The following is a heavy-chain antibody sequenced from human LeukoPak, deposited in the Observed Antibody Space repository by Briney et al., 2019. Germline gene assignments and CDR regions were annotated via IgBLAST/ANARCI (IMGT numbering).Heavy chain of an antibody. CDR2: ISNNGGYT. J-gene: IGHJ4*02. CDR1: GFTFSSSA. CDR3: AKDRGGYCSSTSCPTVFDY. V-gene: IGHV3-23*01. D-gene: IGHD2-2*01. Sequence: GGSLRLSCAASGFTFSSSAMSWVRQAPGKGLEWVSAISNNGGYTYYADSVQGRFTISRDNSKSTLCLQMNSLRAEDTAVYYCAKDRGGYCSSTSCPTVFDYWGQGTLVTVSS.